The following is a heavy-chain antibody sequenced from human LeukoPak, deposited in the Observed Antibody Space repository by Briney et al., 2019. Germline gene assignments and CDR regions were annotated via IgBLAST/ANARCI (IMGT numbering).Heavy chain of an antibody. J-gene: IGHJ3*02. CDR3: ARLTYIWNFDDFDI. Sequence: GGSLRLSCAASGFTFSSYWMNWVRQAPGKGLVWVSRTNSDGSDTSYADSVRGRFTISRDNAKNTLYLQMNSLRAEDTAVYYCARLTYIWNFDDFDIWGQGTMVTVSS. CDR1: GFTFSSYW. V-gene: IGHV3-74*01. D-gene: IGHD1-1*01. CDR2: TNSDGSDT.